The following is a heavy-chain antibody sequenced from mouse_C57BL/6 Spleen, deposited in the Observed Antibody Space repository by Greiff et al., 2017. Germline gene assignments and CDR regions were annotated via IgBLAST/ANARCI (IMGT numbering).Heavy chain of an antibody. CDR3: ARRGSRYFDV. D-gene: IGHD1-1*01. CDR2: IDPSDSYT. CDR1: GYTFTSYW. V-gene: IGHV1-69*01. J-gene: IGHJ1*03. Sequence: QVQLQQPGAELVMPGASVKLSCKASGYTFTSYWMHWVKQRPGQGLEWIGEIDPSDSYTNYNQKFKCKSTLTVDKSSSTAYMQLSILASEDSAVYYCARRGSRYFDVWGTGTTGTVSS.